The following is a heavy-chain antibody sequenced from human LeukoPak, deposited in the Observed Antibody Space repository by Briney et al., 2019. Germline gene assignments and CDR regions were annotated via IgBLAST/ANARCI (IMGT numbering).Heavy chain of an antibody. J-gene: IGHJ4*02. D-gene: IGHD3-16*01. V-gene: IGHV1-18*01. CDR2: ISTYNGDT. Sequence: ASVKVSCKASGYTFTSYGISWVRQAPGQGLEWMGWISTYNGDTNYAQKLQGRVTMTTDTSTNTPYMELRSLRSDDTAVHYCASEGLGELTLDYWGQGTLVTVSS. CDR3: ASEGLGELTLDY. CDR1: GYTFTSYG.